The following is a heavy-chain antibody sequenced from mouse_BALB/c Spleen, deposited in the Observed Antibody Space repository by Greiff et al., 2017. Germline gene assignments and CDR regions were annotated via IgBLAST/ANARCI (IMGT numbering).Heavy chain of an antibody. D-gene: IGHD4-1*01. CDR3: ARSGLGRAMDY. CDR2: ISSGSSTI. Sequence: EVNLVESGGGLVQPGGSRKLSCAASGFTFSSFGMHWVRQAPEKGLEWVAYISSGSSTIYYADTVKGRFTISRDNPKNTLFLQMTSLRSEDTAMYYCARSGLGRAMDYWGQGTSVTVSS. V-gene: IGHV5-17*02. J-gene: IGHJ4*01. CDR1: GFTFSSFG.